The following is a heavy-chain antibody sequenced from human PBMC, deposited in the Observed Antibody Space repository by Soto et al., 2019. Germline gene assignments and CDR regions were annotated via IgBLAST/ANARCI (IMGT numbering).Heavy chain of an antibody. CDR3: AVVVVAAVREGY. CDR2: ISGSGGST. Sequence: GGSLRLSCAASGFTFSSYAMSWVRQAPGKGLEWVSAISGSGGSTYYADSVKGRFTISRDNSKNTLYLQMNSLRAEDTAVYYCAVVVVAAVREGYWGQGTLVTVSS. CDR1: GFTFSSYA. J-gene: IGHJ4*02. D-gene: IGHD2-15*01. V-gene: IGHV3-23*01.